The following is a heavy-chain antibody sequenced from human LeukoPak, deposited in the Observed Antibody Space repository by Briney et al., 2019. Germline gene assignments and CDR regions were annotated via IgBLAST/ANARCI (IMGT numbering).Heavy chain of an antibody. J-gene: IGHJ6*02. D-gene: IGHD5-18*01. Sequence: GGSLTLSCTASGFTFTNYGMHWVRQAPGKGLEWVAFIRYDGSPKYYADSVKGRFTISRDNSKNTLYLQMNSLRAEDTAVYYCAKPNGYGGYYYYGMDVWGQGTTVTVSS. CDR3: AKPNGYGGYYYYGMDV. V-gene: IGHV3-30*02. CDR1: GFTFTNYG. CDR2: IRYDGSPK.